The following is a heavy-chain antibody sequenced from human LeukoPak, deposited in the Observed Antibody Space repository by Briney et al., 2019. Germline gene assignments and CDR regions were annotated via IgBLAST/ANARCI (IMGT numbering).Heavy chain of an antibody. CDR1: GGTFSSYA. CDR2: IIPILGIA. V-gene: IGHV1-69*04. Sequence: GASVKVSCKASGGTFSSYAISWVRQAPGQGLEWMGRIIPILGIANYAQKFQGRVTITADKSTSTAYMELSSLRSEDTAVYYCASLASYVDTALEVDYYGMDVWGQGTSVTVSS. J-gene: IGHJ6*02. CDR3: ASLASYVDTALEVDYYGMDV. D-gene: IGHD5-18*01.